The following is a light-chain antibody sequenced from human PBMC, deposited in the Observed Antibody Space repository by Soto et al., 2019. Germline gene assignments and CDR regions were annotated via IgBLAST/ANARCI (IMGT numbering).Light chain of an antibody. CDR2: AAS. CDR1: QSVSSS. V-gene: IGKV3-15*01. CDR3: LQHKSWPFT. J-gene: IGKJ2*01. Sequence: EIVMTQSPATLSVSPGERATLSCRASQSVSSSLAWFQQKPGQAPRLLIYAASARATGIAARLSGSGSGTEFTLTISSQQSEDFAVYYCLQHKSWPFTFGQGTKLELK.